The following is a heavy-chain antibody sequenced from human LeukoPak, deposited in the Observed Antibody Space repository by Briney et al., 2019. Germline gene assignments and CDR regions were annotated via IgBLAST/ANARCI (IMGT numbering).Heavy chain of an antibody. Sequence: PGASVKVSCKASGYTFTGYYMHWVRQAPGQGLEWMGWINPNSGGTNYAQKFQGRVTMTRDTSISTAYMELSRLRSDDTAVYYCARDGVNHHVDIVVVPAANRDAFDIWGQGTMVTVSS. CDR2: INPNSGGT. J-gene: IGHJ3*02. CDR3: ARDGVNHHVDIVVVPAANRDAFDI. CDR1: GYTFTGYY. V-gene: IGHV1-2*02. D-gene: IGHD2-2*01.